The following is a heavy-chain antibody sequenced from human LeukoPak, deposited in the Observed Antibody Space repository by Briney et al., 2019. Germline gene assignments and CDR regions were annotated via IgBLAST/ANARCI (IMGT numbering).Heavy chain of an antibody. D-gene: IGHD3-22*01. CDR3: ARADWGDSTGYYWDY. Sequence: ASVKVSCTASGYTFTSYGMSWVRQAPGQGLEWMGWISGYNGNTDYAQNLQGRVTMTTDTSTSTAYMELRSLRSDDTAVYYCARADWGDSTGYYWDYWGQGTLVTVSS. V-gene: IGHV1-18*01. J-gene: IGHJ4*02. CDR1: GYTFTSYG. CDR2: ISGYNGNT.